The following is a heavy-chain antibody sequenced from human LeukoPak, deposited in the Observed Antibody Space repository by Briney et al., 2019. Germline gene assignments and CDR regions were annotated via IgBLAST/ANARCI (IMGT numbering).Heavy chain of an antibody. CDR2: TFYRSKWSS. D-gene: IGHD4/OR15-4a*01. Sequence: SQTLSLTCAISGDSISDNGVAWNWIRQSPSRGLEWLGRTFYRSKWSSDYALSVKGRITINPDTSKNHFSLQLNSVTPEDTAVYYCARDRLWSFDYWGQGTLVTVSS. V-gene: IGHV6-1*01. J-gene: IGHJ4*02. CDR3: ARDRLWSFDY. CDR1: GDSISDNGVA.